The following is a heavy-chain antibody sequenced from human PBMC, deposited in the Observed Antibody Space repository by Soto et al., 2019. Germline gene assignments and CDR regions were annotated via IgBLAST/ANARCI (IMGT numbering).Heavy chain of an antibody. D-gene: IGHD5-12*01. J-gene: IGHJ4*02. CDR1: GFSLRTYGEG. Sequence: QITLKESGPTLVKPTQTLTLTCTFSGFSLRTYGEGVGWIRQPPGKSLEWLSLIYWDDDKRYNPSLPNRLTTTTDTSRNQVVLTMINMDPMDTAPSFCAHRFVATSLFDSWGQGILVTVSS. CDR2: IYWDDDK. V-gene: IGHV2-5*02. CDR3: AHRFVATSLFDS.